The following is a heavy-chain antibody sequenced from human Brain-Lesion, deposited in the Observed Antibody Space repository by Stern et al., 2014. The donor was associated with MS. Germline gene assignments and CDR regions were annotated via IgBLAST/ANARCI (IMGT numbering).Heavy chain of an antibody. CDR3: ARVVYDLGSGYYIPFEQ. Sequence: EVQLVESGGGLVQPGGSLRLSCAASGFTFSSYWMSWVRQAPGKGLEWVTNINLDGREEFYVGFVKGRFPISRDNAKTSLYLQYNSLRAEDTAVYYWARVVYDLGSGYYIPFEQWGQGTLVTVSS. CDR1: GFTFSSYW. J-gene: IGHJ4*02. D-gene: IGHD3-3*01. V-gene: IGHV3-7*01. CDR2: INLDGREE.